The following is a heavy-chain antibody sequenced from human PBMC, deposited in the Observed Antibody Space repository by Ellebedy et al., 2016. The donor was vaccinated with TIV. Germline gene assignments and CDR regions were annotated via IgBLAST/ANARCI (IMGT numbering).Heavy chain of an antibody. CDR3: ARELTRDPSMIGVMGY. CDR2: INPNSGFT. D-gene: IGHD3-16*01. V-gene: IGHV1-2*01. CDR1: GYTFNGYY. J-gene: IGHJ4*02. Sequence: AASVKVSCKASGYTFNGYYIHWLRQAPGQGLEWMGRINPNSGFTNLAQRFQCMITITKETSISTAYMDLNRLTSDDTVVYYCARELTRDPSMIGVMGYWGQGTLVTVSS.